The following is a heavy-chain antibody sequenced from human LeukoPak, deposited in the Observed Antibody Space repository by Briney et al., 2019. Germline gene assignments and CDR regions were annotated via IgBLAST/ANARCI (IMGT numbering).Heavy chain of an antibody. CDR1: GGSTSSYY. V-gene: IGHV4-4*09. CDR3: ARLWPRSNYYMDV. J-gene: IGHJ6*03. CDR2: IYTSGST. D-gene: IGHD5-18*01. Sequence: SETLSLTCTVSGGSTSSYYWSWIRQPPGKGLEWIGYIYTSGSTNYNPSLKSRVTISVDTSKNQFSLKLSSVTAADTAVYYCARLWPRSNYYMDVWGKGTTVTVSS.